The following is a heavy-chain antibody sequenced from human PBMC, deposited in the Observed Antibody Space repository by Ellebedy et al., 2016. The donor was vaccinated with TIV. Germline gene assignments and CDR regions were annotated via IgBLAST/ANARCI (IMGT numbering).Heavy chain of an antibody. J-gene: IGHJ4*02. CDR1: GITFSNYW. CDR2: INSDGSIA. D-gene: IGHD3-22*01. CDR3: EAEAPISDSSGYLHPH. V-gene: IGHV3-74*01. Sequence: GESLKISXAASGITFSNYWMHWVRQAPGKGLAWVSGINSDGSIATYADPVKGRFTTSRDNAKNTLYLQMNSLRAEDTAVYYCEAEAPISDSSGYLHPHWGQGTLVTVSS.